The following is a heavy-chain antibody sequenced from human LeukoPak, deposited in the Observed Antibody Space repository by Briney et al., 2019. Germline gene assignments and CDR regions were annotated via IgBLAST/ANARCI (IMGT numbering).Heavy chain of an antibody. V-gene: IGHV3-23*01. CDR3: AKDQTGRYFDWFPPGDY. Sequence: GGSLRLSCGASGFTFSSYAMSWVRQAPGKGLEWVSSVTGSGDHSTYYTDSVKGLFTISRDNSKNTLYLQMNSLRAEDTAVYYCAKDQTGRYFDWFPPGDYWGQGTLVTVSS. J-gene: IGHJ4*02. D-gene: IGHD3-9*01. CDR2: VTGSGDHST. CDR1: GFTFSSYA.